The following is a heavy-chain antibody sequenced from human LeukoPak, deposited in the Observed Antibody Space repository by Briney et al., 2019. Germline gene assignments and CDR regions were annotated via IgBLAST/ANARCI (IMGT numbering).Heavy chain of an antibody. Sequence: RPSETLSLTCAVYGGSFSGYYWSWIRQPPGKGVEWIGEINHSGSTNYNPSLKSRVTISVDTSKNQFSLKLSSVTAADTAVYYCARRVEDYDYVWGASDAFDIWGQGTMVTVSS. V-gene: IGHV4-34*01. CDR1: GGSFSGYY. CDR2: INHSGST. CDR3: ARRVEDYDYVWGASDAFDI. D-gene: IGHD3-16*01. J-gene: IGHJ3*02.